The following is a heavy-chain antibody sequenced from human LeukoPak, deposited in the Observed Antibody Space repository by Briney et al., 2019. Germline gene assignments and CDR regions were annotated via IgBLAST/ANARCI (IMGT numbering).Heavy chain of an antibody. CDR3: AKRVFAAAQDYFFDY. J-gene: IGHJ4*02. V-gene: IGHV3-23*01. CDR2: VSSSGGST. Sequence: GGSLRLSCAASGFTFSSSAMSWVRQAPGKGLEWVSAVSSSGGSTFYADSVKGRFIISRDNSKNTLFLQMNSLRAEDTAIYYCAKRVFAAAQDYFFDYWGPGTLVTVSS. CDR1: GFTFSSSA. D-gene: IGHD2-15*01.